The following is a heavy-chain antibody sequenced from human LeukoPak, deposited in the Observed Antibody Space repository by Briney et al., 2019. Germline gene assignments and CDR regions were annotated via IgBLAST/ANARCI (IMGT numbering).Heavy chain of an antibody. CDR2: IYTSGST. V-gene: IGHV4-61*02. D-gene: IGHD3-10*01. CDR1: GGSISSGDYY. CDR3: ARATPRGENVY. Sequence: SETLSLTCTVSGGSISSGDYYWSWIRQPAGKGLEWIGRIYTSGSTNYNPSLKSRVTISVDTSKNQFSLKLSSVTAADTAVYYCARATPRGENVYWGQGTLVTVSS. J-gene: IGHJ4*02.